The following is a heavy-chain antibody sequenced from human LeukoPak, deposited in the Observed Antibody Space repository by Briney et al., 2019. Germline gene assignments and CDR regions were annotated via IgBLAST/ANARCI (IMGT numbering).Heavy chain of an antibody. CDR3: TRDSSGTVTSYYYYYMDV. D-gene: IGHD4-17*01. Sequence: SETLSLTCTVSGGSISSSSYYWGWIRQPPGKGLEWIGSIYYSGSTYYNTSLKSRVTISFDTSKNQFSLRLNSVTAADTAVYHCTRDSSGTVTSYYYYYMDVWGKGTTVTISS. CDR1: GGSISSSSYY. J-gene: IGHJ6*03. V-gene: IGHV4-39*07. CDR2: IYYSGST.